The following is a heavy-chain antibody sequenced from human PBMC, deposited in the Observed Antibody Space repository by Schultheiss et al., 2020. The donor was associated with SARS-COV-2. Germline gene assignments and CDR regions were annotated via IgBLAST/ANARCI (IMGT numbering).Heavy chain of an antibody. Sequence: GGSLRLSCAASGFTFSSYGMHWVRQAPGKGLEWVAVISYDGSNKYYADSVKGRFTISRDNSKSTLYLQMNSLRAEDTAVYYCAKSRSSGYYVFDSWGQGTLVTVSS. V-gene: IGHV3-30*18. CDR1: GFTFSSYG. CDR2: ISYDGSNK. CDR3: AKSRSSGYYVFDS. J-gene: IGHJ4*02. D-gene: IGHD3-22*01.